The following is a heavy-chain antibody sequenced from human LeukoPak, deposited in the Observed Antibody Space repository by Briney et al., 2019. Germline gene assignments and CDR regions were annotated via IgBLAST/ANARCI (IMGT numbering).Heavy chain of an antibody. Sequence: SETLSLTCAVYGGSFSGYYWSWIRQPPGKGLEWIGEINHSGSTNYNPSLKSRVTISVDTSKNQFSLKLSSVTAADTAVYYCARVGLRRKNAFDIWGQGTMVTVSS. CDR1: GGSFSGYY. D-gene: IGHD3-16*01. CDR2: INHSGST. V-gene: IGHV4-34*01. J-gene: IGHJ3*02. CDR3: ARVGLRRKNAFDI.